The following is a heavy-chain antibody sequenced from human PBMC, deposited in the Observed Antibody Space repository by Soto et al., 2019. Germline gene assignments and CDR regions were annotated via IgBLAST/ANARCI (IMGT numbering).Heavy chain of an antibody. D-gene: IGHD3-3*01. V-gene: IGHV3-23*01. Sequence: LRLSCVGSGFTFSMFAMSWVRQAPGKGLEWISSISGSGGSTYYADSVKGRFTVSRDNSKTTVFLQMNSLRTEDTAVYFCAKERNFWSGTAGFDSWGQGSPVTVSS. J-gene: IGHJ5*01. CDR1: GFTFSMFA. CDR2: ISGSGGST. CDR3: AKERNFWSGTAGFDS.